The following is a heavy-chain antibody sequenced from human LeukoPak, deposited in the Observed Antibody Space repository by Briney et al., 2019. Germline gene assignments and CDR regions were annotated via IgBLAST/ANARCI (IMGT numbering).Heavy chain of an antibody. CDR2: MNPNSGNT. CDR1: GYTFTSYD. V-gene: IGHV1-8*01. J-gene: IGHJ5*02. D-gene: IGHD4-11*01. Sequence: VASVKVSCKASGYTFTSYDINWVRQATGQGLEWMGWMNPNSGNTGYAQKFQGRVTMTRNTSISTAYMELSSLRSEDTAVYYCARRRGIYSNPYNWFDPWGQGTLVTVSS. CDR3: ARRRGIYSNPYNWFDP.